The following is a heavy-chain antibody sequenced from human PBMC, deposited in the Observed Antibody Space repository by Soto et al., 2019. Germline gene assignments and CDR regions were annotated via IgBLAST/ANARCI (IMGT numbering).Heavy chain of an antibody. Sequence: VQLLESGGGLIQPGGSLRLSCAASGFTFSYGIHWLRQAPGKGLEWVAYISYDSSNKFYGDSVKGRFTISRDNSNTTQFLQMNSLRAEATAVYYCAKLVIGYCSGNTCDDYWGQGTLVAVSS. CDR2: ISYDSSNK. CDR1: GFTFSYG. CDR3: AKLVIGYCSGNTCDDY. D-gene: IGHD2-15*01. J-gene: IGHJ4*02. V-gene: IGHV3-30*18.